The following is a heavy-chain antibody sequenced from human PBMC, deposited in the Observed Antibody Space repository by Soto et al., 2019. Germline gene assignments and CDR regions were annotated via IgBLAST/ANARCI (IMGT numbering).Heavy chain of an antibody. CDR2: ISGSGGST. Sequence: GGSLRLSCAASGFTFSSYWMHWVRQAPGKGLVWVSAISGSGGSTYYADSVKGRFTISRDNSKNTLYLQMNSLRAEDTAVYYCAKGKDGYYDSSGYFIFDYWGQGTLVTVSS. CDR3: AKGKDGYYDSSGYFIFDY. CDR1: GFTFSSYW. V-gene: IGHV3-23*01. D-gene: IGHD3-22*01. J-gene: IGHJ4*02.